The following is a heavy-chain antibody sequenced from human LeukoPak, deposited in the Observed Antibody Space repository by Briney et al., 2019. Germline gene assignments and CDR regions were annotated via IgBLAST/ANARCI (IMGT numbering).Heavy chain of an antibody. J-gene: IGHJ6*02. Sequence: GGSLRLSCTASGFTFGDYAMTWVRQAPGKGLEWVGFIRSKTYGGTTEYAASVKGRFTISRDDSKSIAYLQMNSLKTEDTAVYYCTRVVDTAMVTIDVWGQGTTVTVSS. CDR1: GFTFGDYA. CDR3: TRVVDTAMVTIDV. CDR2: IRSKTYGGTT. D-gene: IGHD5-18*01. V-gene: IGHV3-49*04.